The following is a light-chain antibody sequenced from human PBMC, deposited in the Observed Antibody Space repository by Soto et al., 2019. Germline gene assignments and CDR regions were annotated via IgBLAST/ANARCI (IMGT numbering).Light chain of an antibody. CDR3: SAWDDSLSGRV. J-gene: IGLJ3*02. V-gene: IGLV1-44*01. CDR2: SNN. Sequence: QSVLTQPPSASGAPGQRVAISCSGSSSNIGSNTVHWYQQLPGTAPKLLIYSNNQRPSGVPDRFSGSKSGTSASLAISGLQSEDEADYYCSAWDDSLSGRVFGGGTKVTVL. CDR1: SSNIGSNT.